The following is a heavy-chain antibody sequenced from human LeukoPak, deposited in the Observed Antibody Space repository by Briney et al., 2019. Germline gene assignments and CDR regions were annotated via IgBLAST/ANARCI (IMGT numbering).Heavy chain of an antibody. J-gene: IGHJ5*02. CDR2: INPNSGGT. CDR1: GYTFTGYY. D-gene: IGHD3-10*01. CDR3: ARTYYYGSGSYRNNWFDP. Sequence: ASVKVSCKASGYTFTGYYMHWVRQAPGQGLEWMGRINPNSGGTNYAQKFQGRVTMTRDTSISTAYMELSRLRSDDTAVYYCARTYYYGSGSYRNNWFDPWRQGTLVTVSS. V-gene: IGHV1-2*06.